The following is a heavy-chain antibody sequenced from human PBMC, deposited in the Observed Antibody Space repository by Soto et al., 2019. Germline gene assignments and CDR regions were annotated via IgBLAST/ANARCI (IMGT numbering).Heavy chain of an antibody. Sequence: SETLSLTCTVSGGSISSYCWSWIRQPPGKGLEWFGYIYYSGSTNYNPSLKSRVTISVDTSKNQFSLKLSSVTAADTAVYYCARGRYYYDSSGYYPLGNYFDYWGQGTLVTVSS. CDR2: IYYSGST. CDR1: GGSISSYC. V-gene: IGHV4-59*01. D-gene: IGHD3-22*01. J-gene: IGHJ4*02. CDR3: ARGRYYYDSSGYYPLGNYFDY.